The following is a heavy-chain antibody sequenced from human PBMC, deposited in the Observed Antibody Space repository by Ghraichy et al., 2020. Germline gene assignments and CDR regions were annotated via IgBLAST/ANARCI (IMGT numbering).Heavy chain of an antibody. V-gene: IGHV4-39*01. D-gene: IGHD4-11*01. Sequence: SQTLSLTCTVSGGSISSSSYYWGWIRQPPGKGLEWIGSIYYSGSTYYNPSLKSRVTISVDTSKNQFSLKLSSVTAADTAVYYCGRTQGGMTTVPGWGQGTLVTVSS. CDR3: GRTQGGMTTVPG. CDR2: IYYSGST. J-gene: IGHJ4*02. CDR1: GGSISSSSYY.